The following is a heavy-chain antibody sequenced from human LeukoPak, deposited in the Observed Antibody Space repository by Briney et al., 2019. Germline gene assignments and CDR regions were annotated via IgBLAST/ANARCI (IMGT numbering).Heavy chain of an antibody. Sequence: GGSLRLSCAASGFTVSSNYMSWVRQAPGKGLEWVSAIYTGGSTYYAGSVKGRFTISRDNSKNTLYLQMNSLRAEDTAVYYCAKDGAYYMDVWGKGTTVTVSS. D-gene: IGHD3-16*01. CDR1: GFTVSSNY. CDR2: IYTGGST. J-gene: IGHJ6*03. V-gene: IGHV3-66*01. CDR3: AKDGAYYMDV.